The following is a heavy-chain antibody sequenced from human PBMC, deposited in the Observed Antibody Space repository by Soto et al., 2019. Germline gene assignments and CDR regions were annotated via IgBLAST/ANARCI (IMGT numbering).Heavy chain of an antibody. CDR2: ISYDGYSK. CDR3: AKGGSCTGLPCPIKNFDY. V-gene: IGHV3-30-3*01. CDR1: GFTFNDYV. J-gene: IGHJ4*02. D-gene: IGHD2-8*02. Sequence: SLRLSCAASGFTFNDYVMHWVRQAPGKGLEWVAVISYDGYSKYYADSVKGRFTISRDNSKNTLYLQMTSLRAEDTAVYYCAKGGSCTGLPCPIKNFDYWGQGTLVTVSS.